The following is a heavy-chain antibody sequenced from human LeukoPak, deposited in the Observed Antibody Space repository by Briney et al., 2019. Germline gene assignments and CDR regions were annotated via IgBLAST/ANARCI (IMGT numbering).Heavy chain of an antibody. CDR3: AKEWQWLVLLNFDY. CDR2: ISGSGGST. D-gene: IGHD6-19*01. Sequence: PGGSLRLSCAASGFTFSSYAMSWVRQAPGKGLEWVSAISGSGGSTHYADSVKGRFTISGDNSKNTLYRQMNSLRAEDTAVYYCAKEWQWLVLLNFDYWGQGTLVTVSS. V-gene: IGHV3-23*01. CDR1: GFTFSSYA. J-gene: IGHJ4*02.